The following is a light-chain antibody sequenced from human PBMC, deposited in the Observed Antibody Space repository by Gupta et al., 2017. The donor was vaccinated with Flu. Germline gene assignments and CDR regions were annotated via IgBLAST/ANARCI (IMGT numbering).Light chain of an antibody. CDR3: QQYDSYSWT. V-gene: IGKV1-5*03. CDR1: QSISIW. CDR2: RAS. J-gene: IGKJ1*01. Sequence: DIQMTQSPSTLSASVGDRVTITCRASQSISIWLAWYQQKPGKAPNLLIYRASTLESGVPLRFSGSGSGTEFTLTISSLQPDDFATYYCQQYDSYSWTFGQGSXVEIK.